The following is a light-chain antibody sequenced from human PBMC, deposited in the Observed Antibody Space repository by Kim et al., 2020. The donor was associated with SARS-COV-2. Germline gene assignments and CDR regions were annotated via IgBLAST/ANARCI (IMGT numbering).Light chain of an antibody. CDR1: QTISTW. Sequence: ASVGDRVTITCRASQTISTWLAWYQQKAGKAPTLLISRASTLEGEVPSRFSGSGSGTEFTLTMNSLQPDDFGSYYCQHYNTYPLAFGGGTKVDIK. CDR3: QHYNTYPLA. V-gene: IGKV1-5*03. CDR2: RAS. J-gene: IGKJ4*01.